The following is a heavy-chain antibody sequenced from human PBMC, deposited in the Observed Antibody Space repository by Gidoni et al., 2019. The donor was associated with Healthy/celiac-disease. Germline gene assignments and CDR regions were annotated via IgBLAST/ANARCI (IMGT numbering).Heavy chain of an antibody. D-gene: IGHD3-22*01. CDR2: IIAIFGTA. Sequence: QVQLVQSGAAVQQPGSSVRASCKSSGTTFSSYAISWVRQAPGQGLEWMGGIIAIFGTAKYAQKFQGRGTITADKSTSTAYMELSSLRSEDTAVYYCARIAGWLPRPLRFDPWGQGTLVTVSS. V-gene: IGHV1-69*06. CDR3: ARIAGWLPRPLRFDP. J-gene: IGHJ5*02. CDR1: GTTFSSYA.